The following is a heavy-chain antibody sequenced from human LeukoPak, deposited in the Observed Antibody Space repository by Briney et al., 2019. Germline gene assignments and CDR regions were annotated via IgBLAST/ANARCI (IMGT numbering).Heavy chain of an antibody. J-gene: IGHJ5*01. CDR3: ATAVSVAGDS. CDR1: GFIFSTNW. CDR2: IKPDGSET. D-gene: IGHD6-19*01. V-gene: IGHV3-7*01. Sequence: GGSLRLSCAASGFIFSTNWMSWFRRAPGKGLEWVAHIKPDGSETYYVDSVKGRFTISRDNAKNSLYLQMYSLRADDTAVYYCATAVSVAGDSWGQGTLVTVSS.